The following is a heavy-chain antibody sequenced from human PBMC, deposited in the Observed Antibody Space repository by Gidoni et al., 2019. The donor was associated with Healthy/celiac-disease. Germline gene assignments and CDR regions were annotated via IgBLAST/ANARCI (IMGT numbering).Heavy chain of an antibody. D-gene: IGHD3-16*01. Sequence: EVQLVESGGVVVQPGGSLRLSCAASGFPFDDYTMHWVRQALGKGLEWVSLISWDGGSTYYADSVKGRFTISRDNSKNSLYLQMNSLRTEDTALYYCAKDIRRHVQGGDFDYWGQGTLVTVSS. CDR3: AKDIRRHVQGGDFDY. CDR1: GFPFDDYT. CDR2: ISWDGGST. J-gene: IGHJ4*02. V-gene: IGHV3-43*01.